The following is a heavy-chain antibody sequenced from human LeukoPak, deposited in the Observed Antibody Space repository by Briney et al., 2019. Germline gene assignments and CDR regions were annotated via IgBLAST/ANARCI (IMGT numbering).Heavy chain of an antibody. Sequence: LSGGSLRLSCVASGFTFTTYGMHWVRQAPGKGLEWVAVIWSDGSNEYYADSVKGRFTVSRDNSKNTLFLQMNSLRAEDTAVYYCARDWARGNSGYNDFWGQGTLVTVSS. J-gene: IGHJ4*02. CDR3: ARDWARGNSGYNDF. D-gene: IGHD3-22*01. V-gene: IGHV3-33*01. CDR1: GFTFTTYG. CDR2: IWSDGSNE.